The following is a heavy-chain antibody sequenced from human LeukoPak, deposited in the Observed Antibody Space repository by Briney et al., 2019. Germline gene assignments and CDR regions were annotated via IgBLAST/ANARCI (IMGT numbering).Heavy chain of an antibody. D-gene: IGHD2-15*01. Sequence: GASVKVSCKASGYTFTSYGISWVRQAPGQSLEWMGMINPSAGSTSYAQRFQGRVTMTRDMSTSTVYMELSSLTSEDTAVYYCARNVGSGLDYWGQGTLVTVSS. CDR3: ARNVGSGLDY. CDR2: INPSAGST. V-gene: IGHV1-46*01. J-gene: IGHJ4*02. CDR1: GYTFTSYG.